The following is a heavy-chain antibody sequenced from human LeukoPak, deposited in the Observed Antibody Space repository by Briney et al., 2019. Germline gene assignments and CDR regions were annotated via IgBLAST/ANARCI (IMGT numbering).Heavy chain of an antibody. CDR2: INPNSGGT. D-gene: IGHD3-9*01. Sequence: GASVKVSCKASGYTFTGYYMHWVRQAPGQGLEWMGWINPNSGGTNYAQKFQGRVTMTRDTSISTAYMELSRLRSDDTAVYYCARAKDYDILTGYFSMNWFDPWGQGTLVTVSS. CDR1: GYTFTGYY. CDR3: ARAKDYDILTGYFSMNWFDP. J-gene: IGHJ5*02. V-gene: IGHV1-2*02.